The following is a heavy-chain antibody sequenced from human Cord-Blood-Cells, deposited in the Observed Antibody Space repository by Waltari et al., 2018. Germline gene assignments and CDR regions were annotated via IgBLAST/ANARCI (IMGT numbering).Heavy chain of an antibody. Sequence: QVQLVQSGAEVKKPGSSVKVSCKASGGTFCSYAISWVRQAPGQGLEWMGGIIPIFGKANYAQKFKGRVTMTADKSTSTAYMELSSLRSEDTAVYDCAGGYSSSWYFDYWGQGTLVTVSS. CDR2: IIPIFGKA. CDR3: AGGYSSSWYFDY. J-gene: IGHJ4*02. CDR1: GGTFCSYA. V-gene: IGHV1-69*06. D-gene: IGHD6-13*01.